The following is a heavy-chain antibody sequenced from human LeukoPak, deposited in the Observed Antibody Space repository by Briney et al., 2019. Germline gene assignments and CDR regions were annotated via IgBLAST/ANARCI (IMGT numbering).Heavy chain of an antibody. Sequence: SETLSLTCTVSGGSVSSRDYYWTWIRQPQGKGLGWIGSGITYYNPSLKSRVTISVDTSKNQFSLKLSSVTAADTAVYFCASPRGDDSGVYYTWYFHHWGQGILVTVSS. J-gene: IGHJ1*01. CDR2: SGIT. D-gene: IGHD3-22*01. CDR1: GGSVSSRDYY. V-gene: IGHV4-39*07. CDR3: ASPRGDDSGVYYTWYFHH.